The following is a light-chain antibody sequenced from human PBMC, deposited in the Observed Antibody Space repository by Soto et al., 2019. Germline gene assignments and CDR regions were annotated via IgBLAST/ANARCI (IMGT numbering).Light chain of an antibody. CDR3: SSYKSSSTGYV. CDR1: SSDVGGYNY. V-gene: IGLV2-14*01. J-gene: IGLJ1*01. CDR2: EVS. Sequence: QSVLTQPASVSGSPGQSITISCTGTSSDVGGYNYVSWYQQHPGKAPKLMIYEVSNRPSGVSNRFSGSKSGNTASLTISGLQDEDEADYYCSSYKSSSTGYVFGSGKKLTV.